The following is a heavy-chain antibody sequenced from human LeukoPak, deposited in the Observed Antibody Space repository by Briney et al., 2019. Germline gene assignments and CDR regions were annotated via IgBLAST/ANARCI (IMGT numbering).Heavy chain of an antibody. CDR1: GYTFTGYY. V-gene: IGHV1-2*02. CDR3: ASEETNYGSGSFGY. J-gene: IGHJ4*02. CDR2: INPNSGGT. Sequence: ASVKVSCKASGYTFTGYYMHWVRQAPGQGLEWMGWINPNSGGTNYAQKFQGRVTMTRETSISTAYMELSRLRSDDTAVYYCASEETNYGSGSFGYWGQGTLVTVSS. D-gene: IGHD3-10*01.